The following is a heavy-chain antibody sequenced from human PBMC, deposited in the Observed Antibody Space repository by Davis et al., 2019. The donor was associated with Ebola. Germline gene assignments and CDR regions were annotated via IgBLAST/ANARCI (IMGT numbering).Heavy chain of an antibody. Sequence: AASVKVSCKASGYTFTAYYLHWVRRAPGQGLEWMGWINPNSGGTNNAQKFQGRVTMTRGTSISTAYMELNSLRSDDTAVYYCARDVEPFGVVIIYGMDVWGQGTTVTVSS. CDR2: INPNSGGT. J-gene: IGHJ6*02. D-gene: IGHD3-3*01. V-gene: IGHV1-2*02. CDR1: GYTFTAYY. CDR3: ARDVEPFGVVIIYGMDV.